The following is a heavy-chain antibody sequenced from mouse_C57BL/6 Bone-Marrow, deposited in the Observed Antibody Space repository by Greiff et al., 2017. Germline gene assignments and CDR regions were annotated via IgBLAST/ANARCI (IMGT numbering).Heavy chain of an antibody. CDR2: INPSTGGT. V-gene: IGHV1-42*01. CDR3: ARWRVITTVVATDFDY. J-gene: IGHJ2*01. D-gene: IGHD1-1*01. Sequence: EVQLKESGPELVKPGASVKISCKASGYSFTGYYMNWVKQSPEKSLEWIGEINPSTGGTTYNQKFKAKATLTVDKSSSTAYMQLKSLTSEDSAVYYCARWRVITTVVATDFDYWGQGTTLTVSS. CDR1: GYSFTGYY.